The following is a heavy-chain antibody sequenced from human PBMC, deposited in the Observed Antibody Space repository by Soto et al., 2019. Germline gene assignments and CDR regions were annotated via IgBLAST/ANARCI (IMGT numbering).Heavy chain of an antibody. V-gene: IGHV3-30*18. CDR1: GFTFSSYG. Sequence: GGSLRLSCAASGFTFSSYGMHWVRQAPGKGLEWVAVISYDGSNKYYADSVKGRFTISRDNSKNTLYLQMNSLRAEDTAVYYCAKDRIAVAGPLDYWGQGTLVTVSS. CDR2: ISYDGSNK. D-gene: IGHD6-19*01. CDR3: AKDRIAVAGPLDY. J-gene: IGHJ4*02.